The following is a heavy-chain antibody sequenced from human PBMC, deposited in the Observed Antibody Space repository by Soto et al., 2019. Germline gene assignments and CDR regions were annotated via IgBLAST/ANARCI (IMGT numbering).Heavy chain of an antibody. D-gene: IGHD4-17*01. V-gene: IGHV3-23*01. J-gene: IGHJ4*02. CDR1: GFTFSRDG. CDR3: AKERATTTAFEY. Sequence: GGSLRLSCAASGFTFSRDGMRWVRQAPGKGLYWVSLITDNGGSTYYADSVKRRFTISRDNTKNTLVLQMNSLRAEDTAVYYCAKERATTTAFEYWGQGAMVTVCS. CDR2: ITDNGGST.